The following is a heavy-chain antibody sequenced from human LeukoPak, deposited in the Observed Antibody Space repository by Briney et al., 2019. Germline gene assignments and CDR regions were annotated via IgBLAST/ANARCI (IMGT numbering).Heavy chain of an antibody. CDR1: GDSISSSSYY. J-gene: IGHJ5*02. CDR2: IYYSGST. CDR3: ARGGRATVTT. Sequence: PSETLSLTCTVSGDSISSSSYYWGWIRQPPGKGLEWIGSIYYSGSTYYNPSLKSRVTISVDTSKNQFSLKLSSVTAADTAVYYCARGGRATVTTWGQGTLVTVSS. V-gene: IGHV4-39*01. D-gene: IGHD4-17*01.